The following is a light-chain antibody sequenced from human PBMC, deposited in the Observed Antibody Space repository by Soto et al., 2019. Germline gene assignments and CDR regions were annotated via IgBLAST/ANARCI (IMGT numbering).Light chain of an antibody. J-gene: IGKJ2*01. CDR3: MQALHVSYT. V-gene: IGKV2-28*01. CDR1: QSLLHSNGYNY. Sequence: DIVMTQSPLSLLVTPGEPASISCRSSQSLLHSNGYNYLDWYLQKPGQSPQLLIYVGSNRPSGVPDRSSGSVSGTDFTLKINRVEAEDVGIYYCMQALHVSYTFGQGTKLESK. CDR2: VGS.